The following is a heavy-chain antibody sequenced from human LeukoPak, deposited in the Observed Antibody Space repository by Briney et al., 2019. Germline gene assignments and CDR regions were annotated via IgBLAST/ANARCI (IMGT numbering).Heavy chain of an antibody. D-gene: IGHD3-22*01. CDR1: GFTFSSYA. CDR2: ISGSGGST. Sequence: GGSLRLSCAASGFTFSSYAMSWVRQAPGKGLEWVSAISGSGGSTYYADSVKGRFTISRDNSKNTLYLQMNCLRAEDTAVYYCAKDRVIVVVPNFNYWGQGTLVTVSS. CDR3: AKDRVIVVVPNFNY. V-gene: IGHV3-23*01. J-gene: IGHJ4*02.